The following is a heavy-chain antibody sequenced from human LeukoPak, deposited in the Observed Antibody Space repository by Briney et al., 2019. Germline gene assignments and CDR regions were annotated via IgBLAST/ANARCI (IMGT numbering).Heavy chain of an antibody. V-gene: IGHV3-49*03. CDR3: ARGIIKTAVWSRTPKSMYFFDY. D-gene: IGHD3-10*01. CDR1: GFTFRDYA. CDR2: IRGKSYGGTT. Sequence: GGSLRLSCTTSGFTFRDYAMSWFRQAPGKGLEWVAFIRGKSYGGTTEYAASVNGRFTISRDDSRGIAYLQMNSLETDDTAVYYSARGIIKTAVWSRTPKSMYFFDYWGQGILVSVSS. J-gene: IGHJ4*02.